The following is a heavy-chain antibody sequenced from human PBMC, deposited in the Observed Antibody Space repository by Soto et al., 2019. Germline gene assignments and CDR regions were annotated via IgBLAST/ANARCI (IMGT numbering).Heavy chain of an antibody. J-gene: IGHJ4*02. V-gene: IGHV3-7*01. Sequence: QLVESGGGLVQPGGSLSLSCEGSGFTFSYYWMSWVRQAPGKGLEWLSNINTDGTETYYADSVRGRFTISRDNAKKLVFLQINNLRAEDTAIYYCVRDDDAGWSGSGRLIGHDYWGQGTLITVSS. D-gene: IGHD3-10*01. CDR3: VRDDDAGWSGSGRLIGHDY. CDR1: GFTFSYYW. CDR2: INTDGTET.